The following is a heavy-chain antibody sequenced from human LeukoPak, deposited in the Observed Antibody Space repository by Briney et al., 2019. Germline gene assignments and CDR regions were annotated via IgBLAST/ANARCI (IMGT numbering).Heavy chain of an antibody. V-gene: IGHV3-23*01. CDR3: AKAVRSGSYWDYYYGMDV. CDR1: GFTFSSYA. Sequence: GGSLRLSCAASGFTFSSYAMSWVRQAPGKGLEWVSAISGSGGSTYYADSVKGRFTISRDNSKNTLYLQMNSLRAEDTAVYYCAKAVRSGSYWDYYYGMDVWGQGTTVTVSS. CDR2: ISGSGGST. D-gene: IGHD1-26*01. J-gene: IGHJ6*02.